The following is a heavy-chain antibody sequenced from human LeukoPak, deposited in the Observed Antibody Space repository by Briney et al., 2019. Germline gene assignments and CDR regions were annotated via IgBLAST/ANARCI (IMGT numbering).Heavy chain of an antibody. CDR3: ARDYPLVSPFVGYSSGWLDY. Sequence: GGSLSLSCAASGFPFSSYWMSWVRQAPGKGLEWVATIKQDGSEKYYVDSVKGRFTISRDNAKNSLYLQMNSLRAEDTAVYYCARDYPLVSPFVGYSSGWLDYWGQGTLVTVSS. V-gene: IGHV3-7*01. J-gene: IGHJ4*02. CDR1: GFPFSSYW. D-gene: IGHD6-19*01. CDR2: IKQDGSEK.